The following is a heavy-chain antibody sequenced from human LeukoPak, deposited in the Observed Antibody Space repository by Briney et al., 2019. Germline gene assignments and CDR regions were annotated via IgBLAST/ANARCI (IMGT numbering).Heavy chain of an antibody. Sequence: PSETLSLTCIGSGASINGYYWSWIRQPPGKGLEWIGYIDDSGSANYNPSLKSRVTISGDTSKNQFSLKLSSVTAADTAVYYCANPRSWGQGTLVTVSS. CDR3: ANPRS. CDR1: GASINGYY. CDR2: IDDSGSA. V-gene: IGHV4-59*12. J-gene: IGHJ4*02.